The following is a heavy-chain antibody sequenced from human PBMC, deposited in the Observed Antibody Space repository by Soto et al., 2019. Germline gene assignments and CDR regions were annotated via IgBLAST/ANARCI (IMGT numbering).Heavy chain of an antibody. D-gene: IGHD2-2*02. J-gene: IGHJ6*02. V-gene: IGHV3-23*01. CDR1: GFAFSSYA. Sequence: PGGSLRLSCAASGFAFSSYAMSWVRQAPGKGLEWVSAISGSGGSTYYADSVKGRFTISRDNSKNTLYLQMNSLRAEDTAVYYCAKAHCSSTSCYSVYYYHGMDVWGQGTTVTVSS. CDR2: ISGSGGST. CDR3: AKAHCSSTSCYSVYYYHGMDV.